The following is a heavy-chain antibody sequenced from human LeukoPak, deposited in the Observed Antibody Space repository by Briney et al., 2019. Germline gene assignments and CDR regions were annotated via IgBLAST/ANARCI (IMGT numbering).Heavy chain of an antibody. CDR2: TNSGGTTT. CDR3: AKQSYARSLGE. Sequence: GGSLRLSCATSGFPFSDFSMTWVRQAPGKGLEWISTTNSGGTTTYYAESVKGRFTISRDNFKNALYLQMSSLRVEDAAIYYCAKQSYARSLGEGGPGTLVTVSS. CDR1: GFPFSDFS. V-gene: IGHV3-23*01. D-gene: IGHD3-10*02. J-gene: IGHJ4*02.